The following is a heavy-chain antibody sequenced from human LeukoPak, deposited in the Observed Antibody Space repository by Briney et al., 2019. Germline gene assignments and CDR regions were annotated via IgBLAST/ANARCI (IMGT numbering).Heavy chain of an antibody. V-gene: IGHV1-2*06. CDR3: ARLGYSYGYDFDY. Sequence: ASVKVSCKASGYTFTGYYMHWVRQAPGQGLEWMGRINPNSGGTNYAQKFQGRVTMTRDTSISTAYMELRRLRSDDTAVYYCARLGYSYGYDFDYWGQGTLATVSS. J-gene: IGHJ4*02. CDR2: INPNSGGT. D-gene: IGHD5-18*01. CDR1: GYTFTGYY.